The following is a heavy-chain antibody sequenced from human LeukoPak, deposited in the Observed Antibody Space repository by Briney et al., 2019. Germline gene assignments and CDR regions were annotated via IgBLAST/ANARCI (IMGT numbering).Heavy chain of an antibody. J-gene: IGHJ4*02. CDR3: ARTYYHCSGSWNYFDY. V-gene: IGHV3-23*01. D-gene: IGHD3-10*01. CDR2: ISGSGGST. Sequence: GGSLRLSCAASRFTFSSYAVSWVSQAQGKGLEWVSAISGSGGSTYYADSVKGRFTISRDNSKNTLYLQMNSLRAEDTAVYYCARTYYHCSGSWNYFDYWGQGTPVTVSS. CDR1: RFTFSSYA.